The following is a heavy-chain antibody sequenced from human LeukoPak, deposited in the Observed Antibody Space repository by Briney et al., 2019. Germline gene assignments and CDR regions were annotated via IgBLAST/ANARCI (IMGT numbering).Heavy chain of an antibody. D-gene: IGHD3-16*02. Sequence: GGSLRLSCAASGFTFSSYSMNWVRQAPGKGLGWVSSISSSSSYIYYADSVKGRFTISRDNAKNSLYLQMNSLRAEDTAVYYCARGRGGSYRNFDYWGQGTLVTVSS. J-gene: IGHJ4*02. CDR2: ISSSSSYI. V-gene: IGHV3-21*01. CDR3: ARGRGGSYRNFDY. CDR1: GFTFSSYS.